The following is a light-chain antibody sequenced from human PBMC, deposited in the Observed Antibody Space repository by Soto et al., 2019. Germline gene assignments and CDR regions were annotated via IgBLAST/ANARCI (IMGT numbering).Light chain of an antibody. CDR1: NIGTKS. Sequence: VLTQPPSVSVAPGQTARIPCGANNIGTKSVHWYQQKPGQAPVLVVYNNNDRPSGIPERFSGSNSVSTATLAISRVEAGDEADFYCQVWDDSSHRVVFGGGTKLTVL. CDR2: NNN. V-gene: IGLV3-21*02. CDR3: QVWDDSSHRVV. J-gene: IGLJ2*01.